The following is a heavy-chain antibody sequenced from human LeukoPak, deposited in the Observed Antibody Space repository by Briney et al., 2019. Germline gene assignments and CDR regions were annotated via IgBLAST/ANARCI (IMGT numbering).Heavy chain of an antibody. J-gene: IGHJ4*02. V-gene: IGHV5-51*01. CDR2: IYPGDSDT. CDR1: GYRFTNYW. CDR3: ARSSSNGYSGSLNFDY. Sequence: GESLKISCKGSGYRFTNYWIGWVRQMPGKGLEWMGIIYPGDSDTRYSPSFQGQVTISADKSISTAYLQWSSLKASDTAMYYCARSSSNGYSGSLNFDYWGQGTLVTVSS. D-gene: IGHD1-26*01.